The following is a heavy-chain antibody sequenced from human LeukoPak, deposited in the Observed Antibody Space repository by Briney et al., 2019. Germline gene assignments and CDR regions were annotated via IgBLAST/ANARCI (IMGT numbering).Heavy chain of an antibody. CDR3: AREYRVVRGAKPNWFDP. CDR2: IIPIFGTA. Sequence: SVKVSCKTSGYTFTSYDINWVRQAPGQGLEWMGGIIPIFGTANYAQKFQGRVTITADESTSTAYMELSSLRSEDTAVYYCAREYRVVRGAKPNWFDPWGQGTLVTVSS. V-gene: IGHV1-69*13. J-gene: IGHJ5*02. CDR1: GYTFTSYD. D-gene: IGHD3-10*01.